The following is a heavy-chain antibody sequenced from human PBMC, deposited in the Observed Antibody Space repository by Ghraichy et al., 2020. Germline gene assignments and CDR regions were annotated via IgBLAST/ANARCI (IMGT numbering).Heavy chain of an antibody. CDR3: AARMVRTPEFDY. Sequence: GSLRLSCTVSGGSISSYYWSWIRQPPGKGLEWIGYIYYSGSTNYNPSLKSRVTISVDTSKNQFSLKLSSVTAADTAVYYCAARMVRTPEFDYWGQGTLVTVSS. CDR1: GGSISSYY. J-gene: IGHJ4*02. D-gene: IGHD3-10*01. V-gene: IGHV4-59*08. CDR2: IYYSGST.